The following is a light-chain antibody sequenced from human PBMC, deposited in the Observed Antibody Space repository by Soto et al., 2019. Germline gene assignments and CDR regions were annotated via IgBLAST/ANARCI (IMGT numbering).Light chain of an antibody. J-gene: IGLJ1*01. V-gene: IGLV1-44*01. CDR3: AAWDDSLNGYV. Sequence: QSVLTQPPSASETPGQRFTISCSGSSSNIGGNTVNWYQQLPGTAPKLLIYNVNQRPSGVPDRFSGSKSGTSASLAISGLQSEDEAHYYCAAWDDSLNGYVFGTGTKLTVL. CDR2: NVN. CDR1: SSNIGGNT.